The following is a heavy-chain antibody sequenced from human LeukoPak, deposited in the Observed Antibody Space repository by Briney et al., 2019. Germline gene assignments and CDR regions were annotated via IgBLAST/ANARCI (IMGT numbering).Heavy chain of an antibody. D-gene: IGHD2-15*01. V-gene: IGHV3-11*01. CDR3: ALYCSSANCHDAFDI. Sequence: GSLILSCAASGFTFSDYYMSWIRQAPGKGLEWVSYISSSGSTICYADSVKGRFTISKDNAKNSLYLQMNSLGAEDTAMYYCALYCSSANCHDAFDIWGQGTMVTVSS. CDR1: GFTFSDYY. CDR2: ISSSGSTI. J-gene: IGHJ3*02.